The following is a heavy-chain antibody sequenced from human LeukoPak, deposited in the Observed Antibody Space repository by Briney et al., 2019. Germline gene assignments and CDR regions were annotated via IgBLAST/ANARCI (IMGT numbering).Heavy chain of an antibody. V-gene: IGHV1-24*01. CDR1: GYTLTELS. D-gene: IGHD4-17*01. Sequence: GASVKVSCKVSGYTLTELSMHWVRQAPGKGLEWMGGFDPEDGETIYAQKFQGRVTMTEDTSTDTAYMELSSLRSEDTAVYYCATDGLNDDYGDYTFRYWGQGTLVNVSS. CDR2: FDPEDGET. CDR3: ATDGLNDDYGDYTFRY. J-gene: IGHJ4*02.